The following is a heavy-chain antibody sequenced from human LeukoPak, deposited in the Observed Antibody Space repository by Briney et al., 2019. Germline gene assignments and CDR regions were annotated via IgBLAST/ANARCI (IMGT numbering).Heavy chain of an antibody. CDR3: ARSDYDFWSGPEY. CDR2: INSDGSST. Sequence: SGGSLRLSCAASGFTFSSYWMHWVRQAPGKGLVWVPRINSDGSSTSYADSVKGRFTISRDNAKNTLYLQMNSLRAEDTAVYYCARSDYDFWSGPEYWGQGTLVTVSS. D-gene: IGHD3-3*01. J-gene: IGHJ4*02. CDR1: GFTFSSYW. V-gene: IGHV3-74*01.